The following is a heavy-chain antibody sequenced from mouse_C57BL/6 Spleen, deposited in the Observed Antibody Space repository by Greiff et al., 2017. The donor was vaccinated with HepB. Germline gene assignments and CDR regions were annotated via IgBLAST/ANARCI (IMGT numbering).Heavy chain of an antibody. CDR2: IYPGDGDT. CDR1: GYAFSSSW. Sequence: QVQLQQSGPELVKPGASVKISCKASGYAFSSSWMNWVKQRPGKGLEWIGRIYPGDGDTNYNGKFKGKATLTADKSSSTAYMQLSSLTSEDSAVYFCARRDYGSSYEFAYWGQGTLVTVSA. CDR3: ARRDYGSSYEFAY. D-gene: IGHD1-1*01. J-gene: IGHJ3*01. V-gene: IGHV1-82*01.